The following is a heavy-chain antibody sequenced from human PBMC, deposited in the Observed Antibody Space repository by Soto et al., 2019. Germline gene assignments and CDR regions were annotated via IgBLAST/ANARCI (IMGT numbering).Heavy chain of an antibody. V-gene: IGHV4-30-4*01. D-gene: IGHD3-22*01. CDR3: ARLYYYDSSGPSNDY. CDR2: IDYSGST. J-gene: IGHJ4*02. Sequence: QVQLQESGPGLVKPSQTLSLTCTVSGGSISSGDYYWSWIRQPPGKGLEWIGYIDYSGSTYYNPSFKSRVTISVDTSNNQFSLKLSSVTAADTAVYYCARLYYYDSSGPSNDYWGQGTLVTVSS. CDR1: GGSISSGDYY.